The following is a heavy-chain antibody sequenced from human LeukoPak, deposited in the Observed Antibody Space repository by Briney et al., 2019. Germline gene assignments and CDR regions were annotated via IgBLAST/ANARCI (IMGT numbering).Heavy chain of an antibody. CDR1: GGSISSYY. V-gene: IGHV4-4*09. CDR3: ARRGFRLCSSTSCADAFDI. Sequence: SETLSLTCTVSGGSISSYYWSWIRQPPGKGLEWIGYIYTSGSTNYNPSLKSRVTISVDTSKNQFSLKLSSVTAADTAVYYCARRGFRLCSSTSCADAFDIWGQGTMVTVSS. D-gene: IGHD2-2*01. J-gene: IGHJ3*02. CDR2: IYTSGST.